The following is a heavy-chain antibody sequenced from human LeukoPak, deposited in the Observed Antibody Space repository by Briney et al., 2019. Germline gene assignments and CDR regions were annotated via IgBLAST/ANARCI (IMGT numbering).Heavy chain of an antibody. CDR2: ITPNSGGT. CDR3: ARGFRLSAIEDCFDP. CDR1: GYTFTAYY. J-gene: IGHJ5*02. Sequence: GASVNVSCKASGYTFTAYYMHWVRLAPGQGLEWMGWITPNSGGTKYAQRFQGRVTMTRDTSISTVYMELSGLRSDDTAVYYCARGFRLSAIEDCFDPWGQGTLVTVSS. D-gene: IGHD2-2*02. V-gene: IGHV1-2*02.